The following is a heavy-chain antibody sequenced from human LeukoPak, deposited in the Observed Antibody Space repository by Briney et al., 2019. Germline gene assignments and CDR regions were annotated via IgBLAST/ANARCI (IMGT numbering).Heavy chain of an antibody. CDR1: GFTFSSYA. Sequence: GGSLRLSCAASGFTFSSYAMNWVRQAPGKGLEWVAVIWYDGSNKYYADSVKGRFTISRDNSKNTLYLQMNSLRAEDTAVYYCAKELHDYGGNPLDYWGQGTLVTVSS. V-gene: IGHV3-33*06. D-gene: IGHD4-23*01. CDR2: IWYDGSNK. J-gene: IGHJ4*02. CDR3: AKELHDYGGNPLDY.